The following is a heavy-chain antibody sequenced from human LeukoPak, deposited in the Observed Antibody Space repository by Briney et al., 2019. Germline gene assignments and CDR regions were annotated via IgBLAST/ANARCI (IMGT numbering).Heavy chain of an antibody. Sequence: QAGGSLRLSCAASGFTFSSYAMSWVRQAPGKGLEWVSAISGSGGSTYYADSVKGRFTISRDNSKNTLYLQMNSLRAEDTAVYYCAKDGVESWELLRFFVVVSRNEDYWGQGTLVTVSS. J-gene: IGHJ4*02. D-gene: IGHD1-26*01. CDR1: GFTFSSYA. CDR2: ISGSGGST. CDR3: AKDGVESWELLRFFVVVSRNEDY. V-gene: IGHV3-23*01.